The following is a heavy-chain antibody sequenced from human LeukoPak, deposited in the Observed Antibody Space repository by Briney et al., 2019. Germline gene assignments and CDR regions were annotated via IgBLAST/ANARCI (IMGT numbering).Heavy chain of an antibody. CDR3: ARQYYDFWSGYPTDYYMDV. Sequence: GASVKVSCKASGYTFTGYYMHWVRQAPGQGLEWMGWINPNSGGTNYAQKFQGRVTMIRDTSISTAYMELSRLRSDDTAVYYCARQYYDFWSGYPTDYYMDVWGKGTTVTVSS. CDR1: GYTFTGYY. CDR2: INPNSGGT. J-gene: IGHJ6*03. V-gene: IGHV1-2*02. D-gene: IGHD3-3*01.